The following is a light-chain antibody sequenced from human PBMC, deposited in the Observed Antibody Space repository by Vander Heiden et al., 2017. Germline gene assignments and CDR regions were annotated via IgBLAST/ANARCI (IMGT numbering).Light chain of an antibody. CDR2: SNN. J-gene: IGLJ2*01. Sequence: QSVLPQPPSASGTPGQRVTISCSGSSSNIGSNTVNWYQQLPGTAPKLLIYSNNQRPSGVPDRFSGSKSGTSASLAISGLQSEDEADYYCAAWDDSLNGPYVVFGGGTKLTVL. V-gene: IGLV1-44*01. CDR3: AAWDDSLNGPYVV. CDR1: SSNIGSNT.